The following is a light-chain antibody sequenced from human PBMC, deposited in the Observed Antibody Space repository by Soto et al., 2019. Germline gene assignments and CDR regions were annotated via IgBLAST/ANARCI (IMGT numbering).Light chain of an antibody. Sequence: EIVLTQSPATLSSFPGDRVTLSCRASQSVSSNLAWYQQKPGQAPSLLIYGASTRATGVPARFSGSGSGTEFTLTINRLEPEDFAVYYCQQYGSSHTFGQGTRLEIK. CDR2: GAS. CDR1: QSVSSN. J-gene: IGKJ5*01. V-gene: IGKV3-20*01. CDR3: QQYGSSHT.